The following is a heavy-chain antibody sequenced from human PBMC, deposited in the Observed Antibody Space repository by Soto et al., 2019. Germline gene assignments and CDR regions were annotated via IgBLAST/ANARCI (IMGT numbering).Heavy chain of an antibody. V-gene: IGHV1-69*01. J-gene: IGHJ3*01. CDR2: IIPMFGIP. Sequence: QVQLVQSGAEVKKPGSSVKVSCKASGGTLNKHAITWVRRAPGQGLEWLGGIIPMFGIPNYPQKFQGRVTITADDSTNTSHMELHSLTSDDTAVYYCARGRTSGWLEGAYDVWGQGTMVTVSS. CDR3: ARGRTSGWLEGAYDV. CDR1: GGTLNKHA. D-gene: IGHD6-13*01.